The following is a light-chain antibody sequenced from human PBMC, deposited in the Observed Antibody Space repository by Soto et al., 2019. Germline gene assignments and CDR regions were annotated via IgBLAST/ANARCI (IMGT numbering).Light chain of an antibody. CDR1: QSVSSY. Sequence: EIVLTQSPATLSLSPGERATLSCRASQSVSSYLALYQQKPGQAPRLLIYGASSSATGIPDRFSGSGSGTDFTLTISRLEPEDSAVYYCQQYGGSPSITFGQGTRLEIK. CDR2: GAS. V-gene: IGKV3-20*01. J-gene: IGKJ5*01. CDR3: QQYGGSPSIT.